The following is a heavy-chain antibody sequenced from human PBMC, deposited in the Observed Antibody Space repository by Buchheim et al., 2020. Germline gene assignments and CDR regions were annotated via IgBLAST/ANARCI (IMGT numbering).Heavy chain of an antibody. CDR2: INSDGSST. V-gene: IGHV3-74*01. J-gene: IGHJ4*02. D-gene: IGHD2-21*02. Sequence: EVQLVESGGGLVQPGGSLRLSCAASGFTFSSYWMHWVRQAPGKGLVWVSRINSDGSSTSYADSVKGRFTISRDNAKNTLYLQMNSLRAEDTAVYYCARVAPFYCGGDCYSPHDYWGQGTL. CDR1: GFTFSSYW. CDR3: ARVAPFYCGGDCYSPHDY.